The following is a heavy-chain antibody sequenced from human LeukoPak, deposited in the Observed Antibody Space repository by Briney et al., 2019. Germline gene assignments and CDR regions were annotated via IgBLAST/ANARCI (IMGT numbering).Heavy chain of an antibody. V-gene: IGHV1-3*01. J-gene: IGHJ6*02. CDR2: INAGNGNT. CDR1: GYTFTSYA. Sequence: ASVKVSCKASGYTFTSYAMHWVRQAPGQRLEWMGWINAGNGNTKYSQKFQGRVTVTRDTSASTAYMELSSLRSEDTAVYYCARETYYYGSGSYSVGYYGMDVWGQGTTVTVSS. D-gene: IGHD3-10*01. CDR3: ARETYYYGSGSYSVGYYGMDV.